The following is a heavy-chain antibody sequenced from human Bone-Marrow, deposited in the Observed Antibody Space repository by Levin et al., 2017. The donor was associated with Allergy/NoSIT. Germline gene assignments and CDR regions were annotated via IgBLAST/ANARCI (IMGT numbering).Heavy chain of an antibody. CDR2: IYYTGST. Sequence: SETLSLTCNVSGYLISTGYFWAWIRQSPGKGLEWIGYIYYTGSTSYNPSLKGRVSISIDTAKNQFSLRLGSVNAADTAVYFCARERGLCSTSSCYLGRFDPWGQGALVTVSS. CDR3: ARERGLCSTSSCYLGRFDP. J-gene: IGHJ5*02. CDR1: GYLISTGYF. D-gene: IGHD2-2*01. V-gene: IGHV4-31*03.